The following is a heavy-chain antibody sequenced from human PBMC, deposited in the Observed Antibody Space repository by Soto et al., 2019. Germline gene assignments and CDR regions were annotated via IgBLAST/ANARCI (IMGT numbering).Heavy chain of an antibody. D-gene: IGHD6-13*01. CDR2: VRHDGQYK. CDR1: GCIFNNYG. J-gene: IGHJ4*02. CDR3: ARDKAAAAKGVHFHY. V-gene: IGHV3-33*01. Sequence: GGSLRRSSATSGCIFNNYGMHWVRQAPGKGLEWVAVVRHDGQYKYYADSVRGRFTISRDKSNNTVFLQMDSLRAEDTAVYYCARDKAAAAKGVHFHYLGQGSLVTVSS.